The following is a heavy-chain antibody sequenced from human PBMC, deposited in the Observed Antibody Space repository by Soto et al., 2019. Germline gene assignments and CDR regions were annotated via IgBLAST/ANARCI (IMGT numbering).Heavy chain of an antibody. D-gene: IGHD3-16*01. CDR1: GFTFSIYA. Sequence: PGGSLRLSFAASGFTFSIYAMSWVRQAPGKGLEWVAEIKKDGSEINYVDSVKGRVTISRDKAKNSLYMQMDSLRAEDKDVYYCARDTYFGDIDYWGLGTLVTVSS. V-gene: IGHV3-7*01. J-gene: IGHJ4*02. CDR3: ARDTYFGDIDY. CDR2: IKKDGSEI.